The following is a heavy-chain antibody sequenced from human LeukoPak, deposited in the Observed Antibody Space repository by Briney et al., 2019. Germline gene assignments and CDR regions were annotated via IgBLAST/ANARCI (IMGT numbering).Heavy chain of an antibody. Sequence: ASVKVSCKASGYTFTGYYMHWVRQAPGQGLEWMGWINPNSGGTNYAQKFQGRVTMTRDTSISTAYMELSRRRSDDTAVYYCARSRRGLVNDAFDIWGQGTMVTVSS. D-gene: IGHD6-19*01. CDR1: GYTFTGYY. CDR3: ARSRRGLVNDAFDI. V-gene: IGHV1-2*02. CDR2: INPNSGGT. J-gene: IGHJ3*02.